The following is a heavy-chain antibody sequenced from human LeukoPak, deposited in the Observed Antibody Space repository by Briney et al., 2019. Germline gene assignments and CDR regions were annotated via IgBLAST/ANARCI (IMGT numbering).Heavy chain of an antibody. Sequence: PSETLSLTCTVSGGSMSSYYWSWIRQPPGKGLEWIGYIYYSGSTNYNPSLKSRVTISVDTSKNQFSLKLSSVTAADTAVYYCARIRDYYDSSGLFDYWGQGTLVTVSS. J-gene: IGHJ4*02. V-gene: IGHV4-59*01. CDR3: ARIRDYYDSSGLFDY. CDR1: GGSMSSYY. CDR2: IYYSGST. D-gene: IGHD3-22*01.